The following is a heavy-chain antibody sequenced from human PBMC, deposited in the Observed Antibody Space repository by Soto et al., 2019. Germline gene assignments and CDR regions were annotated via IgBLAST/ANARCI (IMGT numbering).Heavy chain of an antibody. Sequence: QVELVQSGAEVKKPGASVKVSCKASGYIFTSYYLHWVRQAPGQGLEWMGWINPFDGSRMIAQSFRSRVTCTRETSTSTVYMELSGLRSDDTAVYYCSRVDPGETSPFDHWGQGTLVTVSS. CDR3: SRVDPGETSPFDH. D-gene: IGHD3-10*01. CDR1: GYIFTSYY. CDR2: INPFDGSR. J-gene: IGHJ4*02. V-gene: IGHV1-46*03.